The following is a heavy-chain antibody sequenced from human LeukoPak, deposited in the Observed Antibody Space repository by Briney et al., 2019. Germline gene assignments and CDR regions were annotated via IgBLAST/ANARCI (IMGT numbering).Heavy chain of an antibody. V-gene: IGHV3-23*01. CDR1: GFTFSSYT. D-gene: IGHD2-8*01. CDR3: ARKWHGGFDI. Sequence: PGGSLRLSCGASGFTFSSYTMSWVRQAPGKGLEWVSAPNAGGVSTLYADSVRGRFTISRDNSKNTLYLQMNSLRAEDTAVYYCARKWHGGFDIWSQGTMVTVSS. CDR2: PNAGGVST. J-gene: IGHJ3*02.